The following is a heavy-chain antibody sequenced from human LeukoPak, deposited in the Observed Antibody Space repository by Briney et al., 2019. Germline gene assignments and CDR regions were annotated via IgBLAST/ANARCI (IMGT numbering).Heavy chain of an antibody. J-gene: IGHJ4*02. Sequence: SETLSLTCTVSGGSISSSSYYWGWIRQPPGKGLEWIGSIYYSGSTYYNPSLKSRVTLSVDTSKNQFSLKLSSVTAADTAVYYCARLRYCSSTSCRSIDYWGQGTLVTVSS. CDR1: GGSISSSSYY. D-gene: IGHD2-2*01. V-gene: IGHV4-39*01. CDR2: IYYSGST. CDR3: ARLRYCSSTSCRSIDY.